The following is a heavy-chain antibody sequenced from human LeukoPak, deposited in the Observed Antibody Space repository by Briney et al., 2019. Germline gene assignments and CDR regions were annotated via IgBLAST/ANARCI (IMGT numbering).Heavy chain of an antibody. CDR2: INTNTGNP. CDR1: GYTFTSYA. Sequence: ASVKVSCKASGYTFTSYAMNWVRQAPGQGLEWMGWINTNTGNPTYAQGFTGRFVFSLDTSVSTAYLQISSLKAEDTAVYYCARVAPDYDILTGYYWGSYYYYYYMDVWGKGTTVTVSS. D-gene: IGHD3-9*01. J-gene: IGHJ6*03. V-gene: IGHV7-4-1*02. CDR3: ARVAPDYDILTGYYWGSYYYYYYMDV.